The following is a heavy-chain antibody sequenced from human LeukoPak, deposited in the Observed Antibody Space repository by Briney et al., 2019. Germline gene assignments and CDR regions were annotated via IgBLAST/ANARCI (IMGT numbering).Heavy chain of an antibody. CDR3: ARLRGGTYDF. J-gene: IGHJ4*02. V-gene: IGHV4-39*01. D-gene: IGHD1-26*01. CDR2: IYYSGST. CDR1: AGSIGSNTYY. Sequence: PSETLSLTCTVSAGSIGSNTYYWAWIRPPPGKGLEWIGTIYYSGSTNYNPSLRSRLTISIDTPKNQSSLKLSSVTAADTAVYYCARLRGGTYDFWGQGTLVAVSS.